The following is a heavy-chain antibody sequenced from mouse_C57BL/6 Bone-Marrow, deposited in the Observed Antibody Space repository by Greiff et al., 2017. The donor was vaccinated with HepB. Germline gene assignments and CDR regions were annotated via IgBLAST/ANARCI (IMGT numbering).Heavy chain of an antibody. V-gene: IGHV5-17*01. CDR1: GFTFSDYG. CDR2: ISSGSSTI. CDR3: ERTVTFLFCDY. Sequence: EVKVVESGGGLVKPGGSLKLSCAASGFTFSDYGMHWVRQAPEKGLEWVAYISSGSSTIYYADTVKGRFTISRDNAKNTLFMQMTSLRSEDTAMYYCERTVTFLFCDYGGQGTPLTVSS. J-gene: IGHJ2*01. D-gene: IGHD2-13*01.